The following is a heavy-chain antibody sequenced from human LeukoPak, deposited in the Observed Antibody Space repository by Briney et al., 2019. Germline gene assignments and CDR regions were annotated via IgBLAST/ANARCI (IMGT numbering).Heavy chain of an antibody. J-gene: IGHJ5*02. CDR2: INPSGGST. Sequence: ASVKVSCRASGCTFTSYYMHWVRQAPGQGLEWMGIINPSGGSTSYAQKFQGRVTMTRDTSTSTVYMELSSLRSEDTAVYYCARDRNYYDSSGSPNNWFDPWGQGTLVTVSS. D-gene: IGHD3-22*01. CDR1: GCTFTSYY. CDR3: ARDRNYYDSSGSPNNWFDP. V-gene: IGHV1-46*01.